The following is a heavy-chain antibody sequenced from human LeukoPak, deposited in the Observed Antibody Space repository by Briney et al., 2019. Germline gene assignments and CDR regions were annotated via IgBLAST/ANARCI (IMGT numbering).Heavy chain of an antibody. CDR2: ISYDGSNK. V-gene: IGHV3-30*18. D-gene: IGHD3-22*01. J-gene: IGHJ3*02. CDR3: ANYDSGGPLAFDI. Sequence: PGGSLRLSCAASGFTFSSYGMHWVRQAPGKGLEWVAVISYDGSNKYYADSVKGRFTISRDNSKNTLYLQMNSLRAEDTAVYYCANYDSGGPLAFDIWGQGTMVTVSS. CDR1: GFTFSSYG.